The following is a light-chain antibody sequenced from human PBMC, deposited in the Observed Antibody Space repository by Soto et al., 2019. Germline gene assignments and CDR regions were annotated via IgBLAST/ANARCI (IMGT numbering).Light chain of an antibody. Sequence: EVEFTQSPSTLSLSPGETATLSCRASQSVDKFLAWYQQRPGQPPRLLIFDSSNRATGVPVRFSGSGSGTVFTLTIGSLEPEDSAVYYCQQRKHWPPITFGQGTRLE. CDR2: DSS. J-gene: IGKJ5*01. CDR1: QSVDKF. V-gene: IGKV3-11*01. CDR3: QQRKHWPPIT.